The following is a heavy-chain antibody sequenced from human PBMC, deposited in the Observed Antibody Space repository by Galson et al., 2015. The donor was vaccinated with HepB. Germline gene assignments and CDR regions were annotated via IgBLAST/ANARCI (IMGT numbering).Heavy chain of an antibody. CDR2: IYYDGST. CDR3: AREKKYSSSYSGGGFDS. CDR1: GDSISPYY. V-gene: IGHV4-59*01. Sequence: SETLSLTCTVSGDSISPYYWSWIRQPPGKGLEWIGYIYYDGSTNYNPDLKSRITVSVDTSNNQFSLKLSSVTAADTAVYYCAREKKYSSSYSGGGFDSWGQGNLVTVSS. J-gene: IGHJ4*02. D-gene: IGHD2-2*01.